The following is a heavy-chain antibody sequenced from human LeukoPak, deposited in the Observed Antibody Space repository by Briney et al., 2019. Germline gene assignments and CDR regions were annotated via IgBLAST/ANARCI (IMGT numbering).Heavy chain of an antibody. D-gene: IGHD2-21*02. CDR3: ARDFVAYCGGDCYLFDY. V-gene: IGHV1-69*04. CDR2: IIPILGIA. CDR1: GGTFSSYA. J-gene: IGHJ4*02. Sequence: ASVKVSCKASGGTFSSYAISWVRQAPGQGLEWMGRIIPILGIANYAQKFQGRVTITADKSTSTAFMELSSLRSEDTAVYYCARDFVAYCGGDCYLFDYWGQGTLVTVSS.